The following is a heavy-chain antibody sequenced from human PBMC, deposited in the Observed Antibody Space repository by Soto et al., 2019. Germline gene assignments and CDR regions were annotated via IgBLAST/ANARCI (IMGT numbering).Heavy chain of an antibody. CDR3: ARSSPGRIIDY. V-gene: IGHV4-59*08. CDR1: GGSISSYY. D-gene: IGHD6-6*01. J-gene: IGHJ4*02. Sequence: PSETLSLTCTVSGGSISSYYWSWIRQPPGKGLEWIGYIYYSGSTNYNPSLKSRVTISVDTSKNQFSLKLSSVTAADTAVYYCARSSPGRIIDYWGQGTLVTVSS. CDR2: IYYSGST.